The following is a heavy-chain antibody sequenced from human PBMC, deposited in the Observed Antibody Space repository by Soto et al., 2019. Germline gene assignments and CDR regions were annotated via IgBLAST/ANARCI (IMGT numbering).Heavy chain of an antibody. D-gene: IGHD3-10*01. V-gene: IGHV1-8*02. CDR1: GYTFTSND. Sequence: ASVKVSCKASGYTFTSNDVSWVRQATGQGLEWMGWMNPGSGDTGYAQKFQCRVTMTRDISIATAYMELNILTSEDTAIYYCARMETFGSLNWFDPWGQGTLVTVSS. CDR3: ARMETFGSLNWFDP. CDR2: MNPGSGDT. J-gene: IGHJ5*02.